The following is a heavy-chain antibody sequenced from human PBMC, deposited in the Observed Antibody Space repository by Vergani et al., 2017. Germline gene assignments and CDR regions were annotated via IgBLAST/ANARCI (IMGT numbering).Heavy chain of an antibody. J-gene: IGHJ6*02. CDR3: ATPQTVTTGGMEV. CDR1: GYTFTDHY. D-gene: IGHD4-17*01. Sequence: EVQLVQSGAEVKKPGATMKISCKVSGYTFTDHYMHWVKQAPGKGLEWMGLVDPEDGETIYAEKFKGRVTIAADTSTDTAHLELSSLRSEDTAVYYCATPQTVTTGGMEVGGQGTTVTVS. CDR2: VDPEDGET. V-gene: IGHV1-69-2*01.